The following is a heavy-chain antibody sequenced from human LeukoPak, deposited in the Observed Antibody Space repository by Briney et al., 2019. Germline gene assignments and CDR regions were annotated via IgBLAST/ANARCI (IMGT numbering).Heavy chain of an antibody. Sequence: SETLSLTCTVSGGSISSYCWSWIRQPPGKGLEWIGYIYYSGSTNYNPSLKSRVTISVDTSKNQFSLKLSSVTAADTAVYYCARGATTDFDYWGQGTLVTVSS. CDR1: GGSISSYC. J-gene: IGHJ4*02. CDR3: ARGATTDFDY. CDR2: IYYSGST. D-gene: IGHD1-1*01. V-gene: IGHV4-59*01.